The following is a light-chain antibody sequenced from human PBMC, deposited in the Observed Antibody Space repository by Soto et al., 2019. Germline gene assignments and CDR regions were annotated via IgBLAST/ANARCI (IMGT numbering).Light chain of an antibody. CDR2: EVS. V-gene: IGLV2-14*01. CDR3: SSYTSSSTPRYV. Sequence: QSVLTQPASVSGSPGQSITISCTGTSSDVGGYNYVSWYQQHPGKAPKLMIYEVSNRPSGVSNRFSGSKSGNTASLTISGLQDEDEADYYCSSYTSSSTPRYVFATGTKVTVL. J-gene: IGLJ1*01. CDR1: SSDVGGYNY.